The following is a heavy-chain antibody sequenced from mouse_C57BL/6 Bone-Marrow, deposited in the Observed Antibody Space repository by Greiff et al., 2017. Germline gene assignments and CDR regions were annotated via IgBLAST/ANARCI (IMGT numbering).Heavy chain of an antibody. V-gene: IGHV2-9*01. CDR2: IWGGGST. J-gene: IGHJ4*01. Sequence: VMLVESGPGLVAPSQSLFITCTVSGFSLTSYGVDWVRQPPGKGLEWLGVIWGGGSTNYNSALMSRLSISKDNSKSQVFLKMNSLQTDDTAMYYCAIYYYGSSYAMDYWGQGTSVTVSS. CDR1: GFSLTSYG. D-gene: IGHD1-1*01. CDR3: AIYYYGSSYAMDY.